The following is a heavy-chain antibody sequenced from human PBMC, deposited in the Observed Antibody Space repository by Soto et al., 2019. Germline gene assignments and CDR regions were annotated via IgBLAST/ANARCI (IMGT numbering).Heavy chain of an antibody. D-gene: IGHD2-15*01. CDR1: GGTFSSYA. CDR2: IIPIFGTA. J-gene: IGHJ6*02. V-gene: IGHV1-69*13. Sequence: SVKVSCKASGGTFSSYAISWVRQAPGQGLEWMGGIIPIFGTANYAQKFQGRVTITADESTSTAYMELSSLRSEDTAVYYCARDVVVAATVNYYYYYGMDVWGQGTTVTVSS. CDR3: ARDVVVAATVNYYYYYGMDV.